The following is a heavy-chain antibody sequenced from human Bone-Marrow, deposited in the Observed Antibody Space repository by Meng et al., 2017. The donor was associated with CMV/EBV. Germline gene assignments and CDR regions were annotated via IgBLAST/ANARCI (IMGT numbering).Heavy chain of an antibody. Sequence: ASVKVSCKASGYTFTNHGISWVRQAPGQGLEWMGWVSPYNGHTNYAQMLQGRVTMTTDTSTSTAYMELRSLRSDDTAVYYCAREVAGYDFWSDRYRGGNWLAPWGQGTLVTVSS. V-gene: IGHV1-18*01. CDR1: GYTFTNHG. CDR2: VSPYNGHT. J-gene: IGHJ5*02. D-gene: IGHD3-3*01. CDR3: AREVAGYDFWSDRYRGGNWLAP.